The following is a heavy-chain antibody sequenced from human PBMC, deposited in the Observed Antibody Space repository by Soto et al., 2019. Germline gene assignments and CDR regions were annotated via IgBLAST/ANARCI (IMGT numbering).Heavy chain of an antibody. J-gene: IGHJ4*02. CDR1: GGSLSNSGYY. D-gene: IGHD2-15*01. V-gene: IGHV4-39*01. CDR3: ATPGWPAWYFDY. CDR2: IYYSGST. Sequence: SETLSLTWTVSGGSLSNSGYYWGRIRQPPGKGLEWIGSIYYSGSTYYNPSLKSRVTMSVDTSKNQFSLKLSSVTAADTAVYYCATPGWPAWYFDYWGQGTLVTVSS.